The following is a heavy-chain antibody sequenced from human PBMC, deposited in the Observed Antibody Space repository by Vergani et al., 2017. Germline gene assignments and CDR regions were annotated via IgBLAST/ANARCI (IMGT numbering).Heavy chain of an antibody. CDR3: ARSISVVVVIGNAFDI. Sequence: QVQLVQSGAEVKKPGSSVKVSCKASGGTFSSYAISWVRQAPGQGLEWMGGIIPIFGTANYAKKFQGRVTITADESTSTAYMELSSQRSEDTAVYYCARSISVVVVIGNAFDIWGQGTMVTVSS. D-gene: IGHD2-21*01. V-gene: IGHV1-69*01. CDR1: GGTFSSYA. CDR2: IIPIFGTA. J-gene: IGHJ3*02.